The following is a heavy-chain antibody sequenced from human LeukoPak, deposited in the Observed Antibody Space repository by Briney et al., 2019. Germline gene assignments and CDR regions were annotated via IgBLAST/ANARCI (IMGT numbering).Heavy chain of an antibody. D-gene: IGHD3-22*01. CDR3: ARQYYYDSSGYYDY. CDR2: IIPIFGTA. Sequence: GASVKVSCKASGGTFSSYAISWVRQAPGQGLEWMGGIIPIFGTANYAQKLQGRVTMTTDTSTSTAYMELRSLRSDDTAVYYCARQYYYDSSGYYDYWGQGTLVAVSS. J-gene: IGHJ4*02. CDR1: GGTFSSYA. V-gene: IGHV1-69*05.